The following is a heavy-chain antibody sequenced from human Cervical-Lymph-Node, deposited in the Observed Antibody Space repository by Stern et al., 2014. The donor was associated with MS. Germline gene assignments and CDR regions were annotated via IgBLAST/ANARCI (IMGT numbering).Heavy chain of an antibody. CDR3: ARHSIKGYNCFDT. D-gene: IGHD1-14*01. J-gene: IGHJ5*02. V-gene: IGHV1-18*01. CDR1: GFALTSAG. CDR2: ISAYNVNT. Sequence: QMQLVQSGAELKKPGASVKVSCKASGFALTSAGISWVRQAPGQGLERMGWISAYNVNTNYAQRFQDRVNMTTDTSTSTAYMELRSLRSDDTAVYYCARHSIKGYNCFDTWGQGTLVTVSS.